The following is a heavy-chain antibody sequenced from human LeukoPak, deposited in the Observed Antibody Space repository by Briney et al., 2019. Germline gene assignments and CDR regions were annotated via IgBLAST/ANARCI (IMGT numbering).Heavy chain of an antibody. V-gene: IGHV3-30*04. D-gene: IGHD2-2*01. CDR2: ISYDGSNK. Sequence: GGSLRLSCAASGFTFSSYAMHWVRQAPGKGLEWVAVISYDGSNKYYADSVKGRFTIARDNSKNTLYLQMNSLRAEDTAVYYCARSTVHAFDIWGQGTMVTVSS. CDR3: ARSTVHAFDI. J-gene: IGHJ3*02. CDR1: GFTFSSYA.